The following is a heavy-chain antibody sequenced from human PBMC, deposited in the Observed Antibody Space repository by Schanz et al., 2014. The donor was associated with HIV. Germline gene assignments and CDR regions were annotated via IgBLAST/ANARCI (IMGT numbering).Heavy chain of an antibody. CDR1: GFTFSSYG. CDR2: ISYDGSNK. CDR3: ALSRPSGYGGSWYFDL. J-gene: IGHJ2*01. V-gene: IGHV3-30*03. D-gene: IGHD2-15*01. Sequence: QVQLVESGGGVVQPGRSLRLSCAASGFTFSSYGMHWVRQAPGKGLEWVAVISYDGSNKYYADSVKGRFTISRDNSKNTLNLQMNSLRAEDTAVYYCALSRPSGYGGSWYFDLWGRGTLVAVSS.